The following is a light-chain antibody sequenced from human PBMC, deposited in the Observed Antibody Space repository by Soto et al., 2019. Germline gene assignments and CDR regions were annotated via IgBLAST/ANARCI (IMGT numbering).Light chain of an antibody. CDR1: QSLVYSVGNTY. Sequence: DVVMTQSPLSLPVTLGQPASISCRSSQSLVYSVGNTYLNCFQQRPGQSPRRLIYKVSNRDSGVPDRFSGRGSGTDFTLNISRVEAEDVGVYYCMQGIHWRYTFGQGTKLEIK. CDR3: MQGIHWRYT. CDR2: KVS. J-gene: IGKJ2*01. V-gene: IGKV2-30*01.